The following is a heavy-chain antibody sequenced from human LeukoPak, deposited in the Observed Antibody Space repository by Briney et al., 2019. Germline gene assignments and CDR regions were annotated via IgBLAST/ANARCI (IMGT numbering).Heavy chain of an antibody. V-gene: IGHV4-61*01. CDR1: GGSLSSGSYS. D-gene: IGHD2-15*01. CDR2: IYYSGGT. CDR3: ARVVFCSGGSCYYYFDY. J-gene: IGHJ4*02. Sequence: SETLSLTCTVSGGSLSSGSYSWSWIRQPPGKGLEWIGFIYYSGGTNYSPSLKSRVTISVDTSKNQFSLKLSSVTAADTAVYYCARVVFCSGGSCYYYFDYWGQGTLVTVSS.